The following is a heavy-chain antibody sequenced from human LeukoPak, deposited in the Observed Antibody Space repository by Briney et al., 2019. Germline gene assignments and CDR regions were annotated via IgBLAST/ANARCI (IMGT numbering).Heavy chain of an antibody. CDR1: GGSISSSSYY. V-gene: IGHV4-39*07. J-gene: IGHJ5*02. D-gene: IGHD1/OR15-1a*01. CDR3: ARGPLRTSWFDP. Sequence: SETLSLTCTVSGGSISSSSYYWGWIRQPPGKGLEWIGSIYYSGSTYYNPSLKSRVTISVDASKNQFSLKLSSVTAADTAVYYCARGPLRTSWFDPWGQGTLVTVSS. CDR2: IYYSGST.